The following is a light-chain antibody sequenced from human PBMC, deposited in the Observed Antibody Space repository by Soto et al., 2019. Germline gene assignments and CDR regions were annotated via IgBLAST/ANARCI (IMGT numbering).Light chain of an antibody. CDR2: DAS. CDR3: EQYNGYSSN. Sequence: DIQITQSPSTLSSSVGDRVTITCRASQSISSSLAWYQQKPGKAPKLLVHDASSLQSRVPSRFSGSGSGTDFTLTTSTLHTDELATDYYEQYNGYSSNFGHRTKVDVK. V-gene: IGKV1-5*01. J-gene: IGKJ1*01. CDR1: QSISSS.